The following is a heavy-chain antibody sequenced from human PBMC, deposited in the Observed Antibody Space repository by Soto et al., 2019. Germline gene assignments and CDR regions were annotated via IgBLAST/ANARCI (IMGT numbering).Heavy chain of an antibody. Sequence: GGSLRLSCAASGFTFSSYWMSWVRQAPGKGLEWVANIKQDGSEKYYVDSVKGRFTISRDNAKNSLYLQMNSLRAEDTAVYYCARADYYDSSGYYYGPGGLNHFDYWGQGTLVTVSS. J-gene: IGHJ4*02. CDR1: GFTFSSYW. D-gene: IGHD3-22*01. CDR3: ARADYYDSSGYYYGPGGLNHFDY. CDR2: IKQDGSEK. V-gene: IGHV3-7*04.